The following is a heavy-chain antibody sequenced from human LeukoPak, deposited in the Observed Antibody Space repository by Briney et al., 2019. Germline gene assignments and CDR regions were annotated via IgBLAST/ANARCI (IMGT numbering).Heavy chain of an antibody. D-gene: IGHD3-16*01. J-gene: IGHJ5*02. V-gene: IGHV1-2*02. CDR3: ARAYEYGWFDP. CDR2: INPKTGAT. Sequence: ASVKVSCKASGYTFTDYFLHWLRQAPGQGLEWMGCINPKTGATNYAQRFQGRVTMTRDSSITTGNMELNGLTSDDTALYYCARAYEYGWFDPWGQGTLVTVSS. CDR1: GYTFTDYF.